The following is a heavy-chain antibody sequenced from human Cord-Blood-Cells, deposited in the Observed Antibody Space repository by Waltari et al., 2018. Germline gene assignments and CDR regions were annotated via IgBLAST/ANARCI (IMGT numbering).Heavy chain of an antibody. V-gene: IGHV4-34*01. CDR2: INHSGST. D-gene: IGHD3-16*01. CDR1: GGSFSGYY. J-gene: IGHJ6*02. CDR3: ASEDGDYYYYGMDV. Sequence: QVQLQQWGAGLLKPSETLSLTCAVYGGSFSGYYWSWIRQPPGKGLEWIGEINHSGSTNYNPSLKSRVTVSVDTSKNQFSLKLSSVTAADTAVYYGASEDGDYYYYGMDVWGQGTTVTVSS.